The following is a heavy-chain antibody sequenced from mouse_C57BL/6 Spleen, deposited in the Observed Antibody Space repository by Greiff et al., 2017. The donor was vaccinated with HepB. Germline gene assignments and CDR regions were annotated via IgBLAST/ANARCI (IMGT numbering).Heavy chain of an antibody. V-gene: IGHV1-9*01. J-gene: IGHJ3*01. CDR3: ARNSAWFAY. Sequence: VQLLESGAELMKPGASVKLSCQATGYTFTGYWIEWVKQRPGHGLEWIGEIFPGSGSTKYNEKFKGKATFTADTSSNTTYMQRSSLTTEDSAIYYCARNSAWFAYWGQGTLVTVSA. CDR2: IFPGSGST. CDR1: GYTFTGYW.